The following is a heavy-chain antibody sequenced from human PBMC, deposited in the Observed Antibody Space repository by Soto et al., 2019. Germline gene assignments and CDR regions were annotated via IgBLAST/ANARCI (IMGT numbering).Heavy chain of an antibody. J-gene: IGHJ4*02. CDR2: IYYSGST. D-gene: IGHD3-10*01. Sequence: QVQLQESGPGLVKPSQTLSLTCTVSGGSISSGGYYWSWIRQHPGKGLEWIGYIYYSGSTYYNPSLKSRVTISVDTSKNQFSLKLSSVTAADTAVYYCARVYLGWFGDQYGELLGFDYWGQGTLVTVSS. CDR3: ARVYLGWFGDQYGELLGFDY. V-gene: IGHV4-31*03. CDR1: GGSISSGGYY.